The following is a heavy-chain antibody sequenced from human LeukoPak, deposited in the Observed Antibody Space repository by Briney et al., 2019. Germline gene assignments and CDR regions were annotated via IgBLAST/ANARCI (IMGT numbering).Heavy chain of an antibody. CDR1: GFTVSGNY. CDR2: IYSGGST. CDR3: AAPLTVIPY. J-gene: IGHJ4*02. Sequence: GGSLRLSCAASGFTVSGNYMTWVRQVSGKGLEWVSVIYSGGSTYYTDSVQGRFSISRDDSQNTLYLQMNSLRAEDTAVYYCAAPLTVIPYWGQGTLVTVSS. V-gene: IGHV3-66*01. D-gene: IGHD4-17*01.